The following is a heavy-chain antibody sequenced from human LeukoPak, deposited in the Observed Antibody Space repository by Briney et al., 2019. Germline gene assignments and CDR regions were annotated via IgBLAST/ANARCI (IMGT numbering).Heavy chain of an antibody. CDR3: AGSIPGQGLSSTY. J-gene: IGHJ4*02. V-gene: IGHV4-31*03. D-gene: IGHD3-10*01. Sequence: TLSLTCTVSGGSISSGGYYWSWIRQHPGKGLEWIGYIYYSGNTYYNPSLKSRVTISVDTSKNQFSLKLSSVTAADTAVYYCAGSIPGQGLSSTYWGQGTLVTVSS. CDR2: IYYSGNT. CDR1: GGSISSGGYY.